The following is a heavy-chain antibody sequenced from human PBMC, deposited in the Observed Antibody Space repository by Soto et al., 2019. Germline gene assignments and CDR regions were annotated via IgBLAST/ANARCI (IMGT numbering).Heavy chain of an antibody. D-gene: IGHD2-15*01. CDR2: ISNDGTNK. CDR3: VKDTPDGSGGACSLYYFYGMDV. Sequence: QVHLVESGGGVVQPGRSLRLSCAASGFTFRSYGMHWVRQAPGKGLEWLAVISNDGTNKYLADSVKGRLTLSRDNSKNTLSLEINNLRPEDTAVYYCVKDTPDGSGGACSLYYFYGMDVWGQGTTVTVSS. CDR1: GFTFRSYG. J-gene: IGHJ6*02. V-gene: IGHV3-30*18.